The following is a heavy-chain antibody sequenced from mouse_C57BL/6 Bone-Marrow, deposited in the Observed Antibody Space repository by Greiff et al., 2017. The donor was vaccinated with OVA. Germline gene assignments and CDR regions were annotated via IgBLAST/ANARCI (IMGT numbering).Heavy chain of an antibody. J-gene: IGHJ2*01. CDR2: IYPSDSET. CDR3: ARVTGRYFDY. D-gene: IGHD4-1*01. CDR1: GYTFTSYW. V-gene: IGHV1-61*01. Sequence: QVHVKQPGAELVRPGSSVKLSCKASGYTFTSYWMDWVKQRPGQGLEWIGNIYPSDSETHYNQKFKDKATLTVDKSSSTAYMQLSSLTSEDSAVYYCARVTGRYFDYWGQGTTLTVSS.